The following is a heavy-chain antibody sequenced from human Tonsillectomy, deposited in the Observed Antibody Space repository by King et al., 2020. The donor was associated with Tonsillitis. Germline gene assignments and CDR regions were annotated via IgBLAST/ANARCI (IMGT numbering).Heavy chain of an antibody. CDR1: GFSLSTSGVG. CDR2: IYWNDDK. V-gene: IGHV2-5*01. CDR3: ARPTRTVTPNWFDP. Sequence: TLKESGPTLVKPTQTLTLTCTFSGFSLSTSGVGVGWIRQPPGKALEWLALIYWNDDKRYSPSLKSRLTITKDTSKNQVVLTMTNMDPVDTATYYCARPTRTVTPNWFDPWGQGTLVTVSS. D-gene: IGHD4-17*01. J-gene: IGHJ5*02.